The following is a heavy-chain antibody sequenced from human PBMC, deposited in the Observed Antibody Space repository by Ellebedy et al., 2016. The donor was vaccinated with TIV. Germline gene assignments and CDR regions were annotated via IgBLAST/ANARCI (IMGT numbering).Heavy chain of an antibody. CDR1: GYTFTGYY. CDR3: ARGGNIYGSNVGNLLDY. Sequence: AASVKVSCKASGYTFTGYYMHWVRQAPGQGLEWMGWINPNTGGTNYAQKFQGRVTMTRDTSISTAYMELSRLRSDTTAVYYCARGGNIYGSNVGNLLDYWGQGTLVTVSS. V-gene: IGHV1-2*02. J-gene: IGHJ4*02. CDR2: INPNTGGT. D-gene: IGHD5-18*01.